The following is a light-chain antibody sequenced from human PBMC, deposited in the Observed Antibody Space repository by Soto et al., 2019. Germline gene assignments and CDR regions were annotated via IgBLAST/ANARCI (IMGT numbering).Light chain of an antibody. CDR1: QSVSSSY. Sequence: DIVLTQSPGTLSLSPGERATLSCRGSQSVSSSYLAWYQQKPGQAPRILIYRKSNRATGIPDRLSGSGSGTDLNLTISRLEPEDFAVYYCQKYGSSPLTCGGGTKVDIK. CDR3: QKYGSSPLT. CDR2: RKS. V-gene: IGKV3-20*01. J-gene: IGKJ4*01.